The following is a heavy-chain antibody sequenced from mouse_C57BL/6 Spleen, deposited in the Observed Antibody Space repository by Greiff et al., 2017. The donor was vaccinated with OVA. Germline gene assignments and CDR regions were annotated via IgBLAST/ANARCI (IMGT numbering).Heavy chain of an antibody. J-gene: IGHJ4*01. Sequence: VKLMESGPGLVAPSQSLSITCTVSGFSLTSYAISWVRQPPGKGLEWLGVIWTGGGTNYNSALKSRLSISKDNSKSQVFLKMNSLQTDDTARYYCARDRTMVTTGAMDYWGQGTSVTVSS. CDR1: GFSLTSYA. D-gene: IGHD2-2*01. V-gene: IGHV2-9-1*01. CDR2: IWTGGGT. CDR3: ARDRTMVTTGAMDY.